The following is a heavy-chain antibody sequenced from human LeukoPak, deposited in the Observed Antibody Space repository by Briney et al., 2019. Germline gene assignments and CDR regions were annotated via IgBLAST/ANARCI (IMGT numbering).Heavy chain of an antibody. D-gene: IGHD3-10*01. CDR3: ARGRESFHY. CDR1: GYMFTSYV. Sequence: ASVKVSCKASGYMFTSYVITWVRQAPGQGLEWMGWISPYNGDTDYALKLQGRVTMTTDTSTSTAYMDLRSLRSDDTAVYYCARGRESFHYWGQGTLVTVSS. CDR2: ISPYNGDT. V-gene: IGHV1-18*01. J-gene: IGHJ4*02.